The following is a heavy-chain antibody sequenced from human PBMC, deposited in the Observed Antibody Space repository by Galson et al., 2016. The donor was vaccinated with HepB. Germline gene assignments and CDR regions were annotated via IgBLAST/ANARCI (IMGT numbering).Heavy chain of an antibody. CDR3: ARDVGYEALDY. D-gene: IGHD2-2*01. V-gene: IGHV3-7*01. CDR2: INRDGSEK. J-gene: IGHJ4*02. CDR1: GFSLGAYW. Sequence: SLRLSCAGSGFSLGAYWMVWVRQAPGKGLEWVANINRDGSEKYSLEGRFSISRDNAKNSLYLQMDSLRAEDTAVYYRARDVGYEALDYWGQGTLVTVSS.